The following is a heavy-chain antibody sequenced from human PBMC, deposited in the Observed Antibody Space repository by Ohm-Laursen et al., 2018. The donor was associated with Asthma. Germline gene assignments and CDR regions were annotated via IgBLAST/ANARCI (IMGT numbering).Heavy chain of an antibody. CDR3: ARIYVILTGYGAHYYYGMDV. V-gene: IGHV7-4-1*02. J-gene: IGHJ6*02. CDR2: INTNTGNP. CDR1: GYTFTSYA. D-gene: IGHD3-9*01. Sequence: ASVKVSCKSSGYTFTSYAMNWVRQAPGQGLEWMGWINTNTGNPTYAQGFTGRFVFSLDTSVSTAYLQISSLKAEDTAVYYCARIYVILTGYGAHYYYGMDVWGQGTTVTVSS.